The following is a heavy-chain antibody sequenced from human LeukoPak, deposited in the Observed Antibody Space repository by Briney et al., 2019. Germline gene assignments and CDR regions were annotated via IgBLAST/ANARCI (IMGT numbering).Heavy chain of an antibody. Sequence: SSETLSLTCTVSGDSISTSNSYWGWIRQPPGKGLEWTGSIYYSGSTYYNPSLKSRVTISVDTSKNQFSLKLSSVTAADTAVYYCARRNGLGYGDYGDAFDIWGQGTMVTVSS. V-gene: IGHV4-39*01. CDR3: ARRNGLGYGDYGDAFDI. D-gene: IGHD4-17*01. CDR2: IYYSGST. J-gene: IGHJ3*02. CDR1: GDSISTSNSY.